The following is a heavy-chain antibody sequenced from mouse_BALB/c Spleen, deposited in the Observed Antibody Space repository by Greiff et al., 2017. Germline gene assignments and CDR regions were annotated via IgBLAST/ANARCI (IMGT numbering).Heavy chain of an antibody. CDR3: ASDPPWFAY. V-gene: IGHV2-2*02. Sequence: VKLVESGPGLVQPSQSLSITCTVSGFSLTSYGVHWVRQSPGKGLEWLGVIWSGGSTDYNAAFISRLSISKDNSKSQVFFKMNSLQANDTAIYYCASDPPWFAYWGQGTLVTVSA. CDR2: IWSGGST. CDR1: GFSLTSYG. J-gene: IGHJ3*01.